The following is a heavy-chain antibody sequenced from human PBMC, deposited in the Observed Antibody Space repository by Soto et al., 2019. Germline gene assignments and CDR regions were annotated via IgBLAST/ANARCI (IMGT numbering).Heavy chain of an antibody. CDR2: ISYDGSKK. CDR3: ARGTIAAAGSQDY. D-gene: IGHD6-13*01. Sequence: GGSLRLSCAASGFTFSSYAMHWVRQAPGKGLEWVAVISYDGSKKYYADSVKGRFTISRDNSKNTLYLQMNSLRAEDTAVYYCARGTIAAAGSQDYWGQGTLVTVSS. J-gene: IGHJ4*02. V-gene: IGHV3-30-3*01. CDR1: GFTFSSYA.